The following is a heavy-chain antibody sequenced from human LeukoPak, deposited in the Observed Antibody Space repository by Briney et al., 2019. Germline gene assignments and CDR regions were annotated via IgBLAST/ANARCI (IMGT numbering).Heavy chain of an antibody. V-gene: IGHV1-2*02. Sequence: ASVKVSCKASGYTFINYGITWVRQAPGQGLEWMGWINPNNGDTYQSDKFQGRVTMTRDTSISTAYMELTRLRSDDTAVYYCARDRIAGTRGDYGMDVWGQGTTVTVSS. CDR1: GYTFINYG. J-gene: IGHJ6*02. CDR2: INPNNGDT. D-gene: IGHD1-1*01. CDR3: ARDRIAGTRGDYGMDV.